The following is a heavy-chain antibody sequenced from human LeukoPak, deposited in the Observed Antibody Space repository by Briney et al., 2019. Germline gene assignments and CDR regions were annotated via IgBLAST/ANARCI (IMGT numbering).Heavy chain of an antibody. V-gene: IGHV3-48*03. D-gene: IGHD6-19*01. CDR3: ARDLSSGWYLSSASYYFDY. CDR2: ISSSGSTI. Sequence: GSLRLSCAASGFTLSSYEMNWVRQAPGKGLEWVSYISSSGSTIKYADSVKGRFTISRDNAKNSLYLQMNSLRAEDTAVYYCARDLSSGWYLSSASYYFDYWGQGTLVTVSS. J-gene: IGHJ4*02. CDR1: GFTLSSYE.